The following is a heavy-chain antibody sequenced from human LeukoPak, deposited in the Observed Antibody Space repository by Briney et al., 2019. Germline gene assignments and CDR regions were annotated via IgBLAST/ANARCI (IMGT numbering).Heavy chain of an antibody. J-gene: IGHJ6*03. CDR1: GYTFTGYY. Sequence: PRASVKVSCKASGYTFTGYYMHWVRQAPGQGLEWMGWINPNSGGTNYAQKFQGRVTMTRDTSISTAYMELSRLRSDDTAVYYCARPSSGSQLDYYYMDVWGKGTTVTVSS. D-gene: IGHD1-26*01. CDR3: ARPSSGSQLDYYYMDV. CDR2: INPNSGGT. V-gene: IGHV1-2*02.